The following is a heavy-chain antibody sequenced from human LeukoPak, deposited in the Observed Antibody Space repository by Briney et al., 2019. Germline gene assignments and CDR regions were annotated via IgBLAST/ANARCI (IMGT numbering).Heavy chain of an antibody. D-gene: IGHD5-12*01. CDR1: GFTFSSYS. V-gene: IGHV3-21*01. J-gene: IGHJ4*02. CDR3: ASPRVATVDY. CDR2: ISSRSSYI. Sequence: PGGSLRLSCAASGFTFSSYSMNWVRQAPGKGLEWVSSISSRSSYIYYADSVKGRFTISRDNAKNSLYLQMNSLRAEDTAVYYCASPRVATVDYWGQGTLVTVSS.